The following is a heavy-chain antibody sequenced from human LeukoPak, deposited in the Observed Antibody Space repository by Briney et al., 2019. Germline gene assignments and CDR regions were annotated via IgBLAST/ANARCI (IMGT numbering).Heavy chain of an antibody. CDR2: IYYSGST. J-gene: IGHJ4*02. D-gene: IGHD3-22*01. CDR3: AREAYYYDSSGYYPSYFDY. V-gene: IGHV4-59*01. Sequence: PSETLSLTCTVSGGSISSYYWSWIRQPPGKGLEWIGYIYYSGSTNYNPSLKSRVTISVDTSKNQFSLKLSSVTAADTAVYYCAREAYYYDSSGYYPSYFDYWAREPWSPSPQ. CDR1: GGSISSYY.